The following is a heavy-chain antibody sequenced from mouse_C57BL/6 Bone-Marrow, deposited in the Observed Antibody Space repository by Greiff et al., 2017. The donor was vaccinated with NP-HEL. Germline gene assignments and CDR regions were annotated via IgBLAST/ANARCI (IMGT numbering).Heavy chain of an antibody. CDR1: GYTFTDYE. V-gene: IGHV1-15*01. CDR3: TRWVYDGYPYYFDY. Sequence: QVQLKQSGAELVRPGASVTLSCKASGYTFTDYEMHWVKQTPVHGLEWIGAIDPETGGTAYNQKFKGQAILTADKSSSTAYMELRRLTSEDSAVYYCTRWVYDGYPYYFDYWGQGTTLTVSS. D-gene: IGHD2-3*01. J-gene: IGHJ2*01. CDR2: IDPETGGT.